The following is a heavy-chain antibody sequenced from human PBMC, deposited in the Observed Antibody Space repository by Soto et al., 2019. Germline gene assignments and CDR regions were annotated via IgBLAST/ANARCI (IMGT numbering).Heavy chain of an antibody. Sequence: QVQLVQSGAEVKKPGASVKVSCKASGYTFSNYGITWVRQAPGQGLEWMGWISAYNGDTNYAQKLQGRVNLMTDTSASTAYMELRSLRSDDTAVYFFASIEGVAGAPYYSYMYVWGKGTAVTVSS. CDR3: ASIEGVAGAPYYSYMYV. CDR1: GYTFSNYG. D-gene: IGHD6-19*01. V-gene: IGHV1-18*01. CDR2: ISAYNGDT. J-gene: IGHJ6*03.